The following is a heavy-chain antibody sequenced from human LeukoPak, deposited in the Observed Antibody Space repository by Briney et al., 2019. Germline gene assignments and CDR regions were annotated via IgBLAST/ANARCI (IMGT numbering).Heavy chain of an antibody. Sequence: SETLSLTCTVSGGSISSYYWSWIRQPPGKGLEWIGYIYYSGSTNYNPSLKSRVTISLDTSKNQFSLRLNSVTAADTAVYYCAKGLVSEHRGDDLENYFDYWGQGTLVTVSS. J-gene: IGHJ4*02. CDR2: IYYSGST. CDR3: AKGLVSEHRGDDLENYFDY. V-gene: IGHV4-59*12. CDR1: GGSISSYY. D-gene: IGHD5-12*01.